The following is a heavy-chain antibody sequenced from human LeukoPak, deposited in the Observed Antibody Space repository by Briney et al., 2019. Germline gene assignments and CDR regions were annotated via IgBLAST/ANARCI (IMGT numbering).Heavy chain of an antibody. CDR3: VALIRGLGY. CDR1: GFTFSDHY. CDR2: SRNRAHSYST. J-gene: IGHJ4*02. D-gene: IGHD3-10*01. Sequence: GGSLRLSCAASGFTFSDHYMDWVLQAPGKGLDWIGRSRNRAHSYSTEYAASVKGRFTVSKADSENSLYLQMNSLKTDDTAVYYCVALIRGLGYWGQGTLVTVSS. V-gene: IGHV3-72*01.